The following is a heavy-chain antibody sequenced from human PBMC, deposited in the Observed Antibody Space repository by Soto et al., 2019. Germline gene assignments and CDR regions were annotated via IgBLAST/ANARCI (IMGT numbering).Heavy chain of an antibody. J-gene: IGHJ4*02. CDR3: AISTVNSGSYSHFDY. V-gene: IGHV3-53*02. CDR1: GFTFSNNY. Sequence: EVQLVETGGGLIQPGGSLRLSCAASGFTFSNNYMSWVRQAPGRGLEWVSVIYASGDTYYADSVKGRFTISRDNSKSTLYLQMNSLRVEDTAVYYCAISTVNSGSYSHFDYWGQGTLVTVSS. D-gene: IGHD1-26*01. CDR2: IYASGDT.